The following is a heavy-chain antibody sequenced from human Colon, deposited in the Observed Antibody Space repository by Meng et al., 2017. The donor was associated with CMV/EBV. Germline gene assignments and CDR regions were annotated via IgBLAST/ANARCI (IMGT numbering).Heavy chain of an antibody. CDR1: GSFNDYY. Sequence: GSFNDYYCSWVRQTPGKVLEWIGEINRRGTSNYNPSLKSRVTMSLHTSNNHFTLNLTSLTAADTAVYYCASRRRSGYDYRSYYFDFWGQGALVTVSS. J-gene: IGHJ4*02. CDR3: ASRRRSGYDYRSYYFDF. D-gene: IGHD5-12*01. V-gene: IGHV4-34*01. CDR2: INRRGTS.